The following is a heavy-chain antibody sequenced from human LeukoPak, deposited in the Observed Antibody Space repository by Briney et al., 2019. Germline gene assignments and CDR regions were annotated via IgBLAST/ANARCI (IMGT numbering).Heavy chain of an antibody. Sequence: GGSLRLSCAAFGFTFSSYSMNWVRQAPGKGLEWVAVIWYDGSNKYYADSVKGRFTISRDNSKNTLYLQMNSLRAEDTAVYYCARSPGEIAAAGFDPWGQGTLVTVSS. D-gene: IGHD6-13*01. CDR1: GFTFSSYS. CDR2: IWYDGSNK. CDR3: ARSPGEIAAAGFDP. J-gene: IGHJ5*02. V-gene: IGHV3-33*08.